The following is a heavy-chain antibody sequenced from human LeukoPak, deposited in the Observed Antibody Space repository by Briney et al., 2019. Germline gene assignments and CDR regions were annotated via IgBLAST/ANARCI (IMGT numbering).Heavy chain of an antibody. CDR3: AKFQGSSGYSY. CDR1: GFTFSSYA. CDR2: ISGSGGST. V-gene: IGHV3-23*01. D-gene: IGHD3-22*01. Sequence: GGSLRLSCAASGFTFSSYAMSWVRQAPGKGLEWVSAISGSGGSTYYADSVKGRFTISRDNSENTLYLQMNSLRAEDTAVYYCAKFQGSSGYSYWGQGTLVTVSS. J-gene: IGHJ4*02.